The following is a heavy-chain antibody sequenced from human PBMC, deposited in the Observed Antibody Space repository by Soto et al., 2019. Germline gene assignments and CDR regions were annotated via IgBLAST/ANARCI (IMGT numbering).Heavy chain of an antibody. CDR2: IDPSDSYT. V-gene: IGHV5-10-1*01. CDR3: ARHKGAATAYYYYGMDV. J-gene: IGHJ6*02. CDR1: GYSFTSYW. Sequence: WGSLKISCKGSGYSFTSYWISWVRQMPGKGLEWMGRIDPSDSYTNYSPSFQGHVTISADKSISTAYLQWSSLKASDTAMYYCARHKGAATAYYYYGMDVWGQGTTVTVSS. D-gene: IGHD2-15*01.